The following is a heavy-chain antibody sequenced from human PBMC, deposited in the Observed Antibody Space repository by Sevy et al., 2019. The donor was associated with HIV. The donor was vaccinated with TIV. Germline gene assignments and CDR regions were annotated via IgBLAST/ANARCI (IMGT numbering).Heavy chain of an antibody. D-gene: IGHD3-10*01. Sequence: QPGESLRLSCAASGFTFSSYAMSWVRQAPGKGLEWVSGISGSGSSTDVADSVKGRFTISRDNSKNTLYLQMNSLRADDTAVYYCAKVYGSGSYYNRFDFWGQGTLVTVSS. J-gene: IGHJ4*02. V-gene: IGHV3-23*01. CDR3: AKVYGSGSYYNRFDF. CDR2: ISGSGSST. CDR1: GFTFSSYA.